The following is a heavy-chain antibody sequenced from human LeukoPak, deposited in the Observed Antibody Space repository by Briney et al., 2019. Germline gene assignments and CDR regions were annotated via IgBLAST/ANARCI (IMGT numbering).Heavy chain of an antibody. D-gene: IGHD3-3*01. CDR2: INPSGGST. J-gene: IGHJ6*03. CDR1: GYTFTSYH. V-gene: IGHV1-46*01. CDR3: ARGIFEDFWSGSYRTLYYYYMDV. Sequence: ASVKVSCKASGYTFTSYHMHWVRQAPGQGLEWMGIINPSGGSTSYAQKFQGRVTMTRDTSTSTVYMELSSLRSEDTAVYYCARGIFEDFWSGSYRTLYYYYMDVWGKGTTVTVSS.